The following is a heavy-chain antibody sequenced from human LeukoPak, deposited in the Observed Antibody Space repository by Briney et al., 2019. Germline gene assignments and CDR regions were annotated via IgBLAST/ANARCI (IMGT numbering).Heavy chain of an antibody. D-gene: IGHD5-18*01. CDR3: VRGEYSYGPLAYYYYMDV. Sequence: GGSLRLSCAASGFTFSDYTMNWVRQAPGKGLEGVSSISSSSSYIYYADSVKGRFTNSRDNAKNSLSLKMKSLRAEDTAVYYCVRGEYSYGPLAYYYYMDVWGKGTTVTVSS. CDR1: GFTFSDYT. J-gene: IGHJ6*03. CDR2: ISSSSSYI. V-gene: IGHV3-21*01.